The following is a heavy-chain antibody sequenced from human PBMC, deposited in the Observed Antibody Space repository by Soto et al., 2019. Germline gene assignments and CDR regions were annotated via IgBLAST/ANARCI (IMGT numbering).Heavy chain of an antibody. Sequence: QVQLQQWGAGLLKPSETLSLTCAVHSGSFSSYYCTWNRQPPGKGLEWIGEIHPNGDTDYNPSLITRVTISLDASKSQCSLRLTSVTAADTAVYFCSRWRDPRKGGRTGGQGTLVTVSS. J-gene: IGHJ4*02. CDR3: SRWRDPRKGGRT. CDR1: SGSFSSYY. CDR2: IHPNGDT. V-gene: IGHV4-34*02. D-gene: IGHD3-16*01.